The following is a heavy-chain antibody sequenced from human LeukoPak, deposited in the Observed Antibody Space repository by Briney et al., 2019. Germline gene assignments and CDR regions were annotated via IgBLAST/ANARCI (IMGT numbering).Heavy chain of an antibody. J-gene: IGHJ4*02. D-gene: IGHD2-2*02. CDR2: IYYSGST. V-gene: IGHV4-31*03. CDR3: ARAQTDLYQLLYVGYFDY. Sequence: SQTLSLTCTVSGGSISSGGYYWSWIRQHPGKGLEWIGYIYYSGSTYYNPSLKSRVTISVDTSKNQFFLKLSSVTAADTAVYYCARAQTDLYQLLYVGYFDYWGQGTLVTVSS. CDR1: GGSISSGGYY.